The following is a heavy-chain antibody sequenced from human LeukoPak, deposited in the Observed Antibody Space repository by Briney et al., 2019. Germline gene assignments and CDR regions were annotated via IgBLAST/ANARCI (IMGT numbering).Heavy chain of an antibody. CDR3: ARKEGIAADFDY. CDR1: GFAFSSYS. V-gene: IGHV3-21*01. Sequence: GGSLRLSCAASGFAFSSYSMNWVRQAPVKGLEWVSSISSSSSYIYYADSVKGRFTISRDNAKNSLYLQMNSLRAEDTAVYYCARKEGIAADFDYWGQGTLVTVSS. D-gene: IGHD6-13*01. CDR2: ISSSSSYI. J-gene: IGHJ4*02.